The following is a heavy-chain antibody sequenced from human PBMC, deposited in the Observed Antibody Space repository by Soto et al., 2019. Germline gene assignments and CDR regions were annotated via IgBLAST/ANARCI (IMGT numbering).Heavy chain of an antibody. J-gene: IGHJ6*02. CDR3: ARGLVGSHGMDV. CDR2: IIPIFGTA. V-gene: IGHV1-69*01. Sequence: QVQLVQSGAEVKKPGSSVKVSCKASGGTFSSYAISWVRQAPGQGLEWMGGIIPIFGTANYAQKFQGRVTITADESTSTGYTDLSSFRSEDTAVYYCARGLVGSHGMDVWGQGTTVTVSS. CDR1: GGTFSSYA.